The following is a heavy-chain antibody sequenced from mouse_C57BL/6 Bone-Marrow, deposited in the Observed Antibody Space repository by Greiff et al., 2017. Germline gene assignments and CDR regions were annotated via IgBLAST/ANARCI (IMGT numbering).Heavy chain of an antibody. CDR2: IFPGIGST. CDR1: GYTFTSHW. D-gene: IGHD1-1*01. V-gene: IGHV1-56*01. CDR3: ASDYYYGSSYFDY. J-gene: IGHJ2*01. Sequence: QVQLQQPGPELVRPGASVKISCKAPGYTFTSHWMQWVRQRPGQGLEWIGEIFPGIGSTYYNEKFKGKATLTVYTSSSTAYMQLSSLTSEDSAVYFCASDYYYGSSYFDYWGQGTTLTVSS.